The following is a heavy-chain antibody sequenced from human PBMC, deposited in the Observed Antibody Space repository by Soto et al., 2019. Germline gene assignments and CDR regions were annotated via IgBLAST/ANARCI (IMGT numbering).Heavy chain of an antibody. CDR2: ISGSGGST. V-gene: IGHV3-23*01. D-gene: IGHD3-3*01. CDR1: GFTCSSYA. CDR3: AKWVTIFGGLYP. Sequence: EVQLLESGGGLVQPGGSLRLSCAASGFTCSSYAMSWVRQAPGKGLEWVSAISGSGGSTYYADSVKGRFTISRDNSKNTLYLQMNSLRAEDTAVYYCAKWVTIFGGLYPCGQGTLVTVSS. J-gene: IGHJ5*02.